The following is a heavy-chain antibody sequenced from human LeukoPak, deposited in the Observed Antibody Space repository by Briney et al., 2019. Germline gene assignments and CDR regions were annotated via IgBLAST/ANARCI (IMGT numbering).Heavy chain of an antibody. CDR2: IRYDGSNK. Sequence: GGSLRLSCAASGFTFSSYGMHWVRQAPGKGLEWVAFIRYDGSNKYYADSVKGRFTISRDNSKNTLYLQMNSLRAEDTAVYYCAKELGSAGFGEYDYWGQGTLVTVSS. D-gene: IGHD3-10*01. J-gene: IGHJ4*02. CDR1: GFTFSSYG. CDR3: AKELGSAGFGEYDY. V-gene: IGHV3-30*02.